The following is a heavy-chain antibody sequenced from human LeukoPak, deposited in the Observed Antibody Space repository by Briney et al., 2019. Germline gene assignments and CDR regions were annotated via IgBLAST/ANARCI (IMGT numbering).Heavy chain of an antibody. Sequence: SETLSLTCTVSGGSISSSSYYWGWIRQPPGKGLEWIGSIYYSGSTYYNPSHKSRVTISVDTSKNQFSLKLSSVTAADTAVYYCARTGYDSSGYYYYFDYWGQGALVTVSS. V-gene: IGHV4-39*01. D-gene: IGHD3-22*01. J-gene: IGHJ4*02. CDR2: IYYSGST. CDR3: ARTGYDSSGYYYYFDY. CDR1: GGSISSSSYY.